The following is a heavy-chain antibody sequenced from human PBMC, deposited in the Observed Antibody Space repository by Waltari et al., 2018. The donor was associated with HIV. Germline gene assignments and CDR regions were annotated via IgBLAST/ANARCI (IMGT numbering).Heavy chain of an antibody. V-gene: IGHV4-39*07. J-gene: IGHJ4*02. Sequence: QLQLQESGPGLVKPSATLSLTCPVSGGSISSSSYYWGWIRQPPGTGLEWIGSIYYSGSTYDNPSLKSRVTISVDTSKNQFSLKLSSVTAADTAVYYCSSGNLTGYYRELDDWGQGTLVTVSS. CDR1: GGSISSSSYY. CDR2: IYYSGST. D-gene: IGHD3-9*01. CDR3: SSGNLTGYYRELDD.